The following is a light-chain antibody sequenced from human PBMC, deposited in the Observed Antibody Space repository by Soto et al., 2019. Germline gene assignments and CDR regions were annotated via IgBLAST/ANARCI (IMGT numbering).Light chain of an antibody. CDR1: RSNIGENY. CDR3: GTWDYSLSAVV. V-gene: IGLV1-51*01. CDR2: DTN. Sequence: QSVLTQPPSVSAAPGQKVTISCSGSRSNIGENYVSWYQQFPGAAPQLVIYDTNKRPSGIPDRFPGSKSGTSATLGITGLQTGDEADYFCGTWDYSLSAVVFGGGTQLTVL. J-gene: IGLJ2*01.